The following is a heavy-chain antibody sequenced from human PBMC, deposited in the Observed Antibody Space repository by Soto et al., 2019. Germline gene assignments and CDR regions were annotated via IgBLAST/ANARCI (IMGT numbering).Heavy chain of an antibody. Sequence: QVQLVQSGAEVRKPGSSVRVSCKASGGSFNRHTISWVRQAPGQGLEWMGGNIPIFGTANHAQKFQGRVTIIADESTSTVYMELSSLRSDDTGIYYCARGWGYDSTDYYYAYWGQGTLVIVSS. CDR1: GGSFNRHT. D-gene: IGHD3-22*01. CDR3: ARGWGYDSTDYYYAY. CDR2: NIPIFGTA. J-gene: IGHJ4*02. V-gene: IGHV1-69*01.